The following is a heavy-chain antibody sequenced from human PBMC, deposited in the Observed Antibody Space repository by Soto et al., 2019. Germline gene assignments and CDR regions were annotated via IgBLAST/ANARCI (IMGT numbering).Heavy chain of an antibody. D-gene: IGHD2-15*01. CDR1: GYTFTGYY. V-gene: IGHV1-2*04. CDR2: FNPNSGGT. J-gene: IGHJ4*02. CDR3: ARARGGTYCSGGSCFDY. Sequence: GASVKVSCKASGYTFTGYYMHWVRQAPGQGFDWLGWFNPNSGGTNYAQKFQGWVTMTRDTSISTAYMELSRLRSDDTAVYYCARARGGTYCSGGSCFDYWGQGTLVTVSS.